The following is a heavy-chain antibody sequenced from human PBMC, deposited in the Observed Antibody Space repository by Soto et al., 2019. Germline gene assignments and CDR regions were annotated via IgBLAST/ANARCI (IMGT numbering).Heavy chain of an antibody. CDR2: IWYDGSNK. V-gene: IGHV3-33*01. CDR3: AREPYYDILTGYQRRYYFDY. Sequence: QVQLVESGGGVVQPGRSLRLSCAASGFTFSSYGMHWVRQAPGKGLEWVAVIWYDGSNKYYADSVKGRFTISRDNSKNTLYLKMNSLRAEDTAVYYCAREPYYDILTGYQRRYYFDYWGQGTLVTVSS. CDR1: GFTFSSYG. J-gene: IGHJ4*02. D-gene: IGHD3-9*01.